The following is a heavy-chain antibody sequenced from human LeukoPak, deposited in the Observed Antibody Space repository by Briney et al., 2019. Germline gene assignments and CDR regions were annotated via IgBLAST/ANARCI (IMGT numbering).Heavy chain of an antibody. V-gene: IGHV3-49*03. CDR1: GFTFGDYA. Sequence: GGSLRLSCTASGFTFGDYAMSWFRQAPGKGLEWVGFIRSKAYGGTTEYAASVKGRFTISRDDSKSIAYLQMNSLKTEDTAVYYCARSISWIGGKGWFDPWGQGTLVTVSS. CDR2: IRSKAYGGTT. CDR3: ARSISWIGGKGWFDP. J-gene: IGHJ5*02. D-gene: IGHD3-10*01.